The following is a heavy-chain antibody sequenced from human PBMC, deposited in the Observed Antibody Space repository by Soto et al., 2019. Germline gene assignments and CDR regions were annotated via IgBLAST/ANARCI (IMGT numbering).Heavy chain of an antibody. Sequence: QVQLQESGPGLVKPSQTLSLTCTVSGGSISSGGYYWSWIRQHPGKGLEWIGYIYYSGSTYYNPSLESRVTISVDTSKNQFSLKLSSVTAADTAVYYCARADYQLPDHDAFDIWGQGTMVTVSS. CDR1: GGSISSGGYY. D-gene: IGHD2-2*01. V-gene: IGHV4-31*03. J-gene: IGHJ3*02. CDR3: ARADYQLPDHDAFDI. CDR2: IYYSGST.